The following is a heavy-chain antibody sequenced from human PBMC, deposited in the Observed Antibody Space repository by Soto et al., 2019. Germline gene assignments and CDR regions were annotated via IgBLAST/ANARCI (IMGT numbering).Heavy chain of an antibody. CDR3: AAPRAAVPHTRYFDP. Sequence: EAQLLESGGGLVQPGGSLRLSCAASGFAFSNFAMSWVRQAPGKGLEWVPAIGSGSRGTHYAESVEDRFTISRDDSKNTLYLQLNSLTAADTAVYYCAAPRAAVPHTRYFDPWGQGTPVTVSP. V-gene: IGHV3-23*01. CDR2: IGSGSRGT. J-gene: IGHJ5*02. D-gene: IGHD6-13*01. CDR1: GFAFSNFA.